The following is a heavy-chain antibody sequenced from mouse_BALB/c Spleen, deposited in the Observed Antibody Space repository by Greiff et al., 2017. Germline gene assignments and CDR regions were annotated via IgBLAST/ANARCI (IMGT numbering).Heavy chain of an antibody. CDR1: GFTFSSYG. D-gene: IGHD2-4*01. CDR2: ISSGGSYT. V-gene: IGHV5-6*01. J-gene: IGHJ3*01. CDR3: ARHDYDWFAY. Sequence: DVQLQESGGDLVKPGGSLKLSCAASGFTFSSYGMSWVRQTPDKRLEWVATISSGGSYTYYPDSVKGRFTISRDNAKNTLYLQMSSLKSEDTAMYYCARHDYDWFAYWGQGTLVTVSA.